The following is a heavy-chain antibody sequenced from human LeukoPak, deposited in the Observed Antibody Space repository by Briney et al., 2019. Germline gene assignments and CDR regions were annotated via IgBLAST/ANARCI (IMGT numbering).Heavy chain of an antibody. Sequence: TGGSLRLSCAVSGFTFNSYSLNWVRQAPGKGLEWVSYISIRGDTTYYADSVKGRFTVSRDNVKNSLYLQMNRLRVEDTAVYYCARAHLTSGRVGYRTMDYWGQGTLVTVSS. D-gene: IGHD4/OR15-4a*01. J-gene: IGHJ4*02. V-gene: IGHV3-48*01. CDR2: ISIRGDTT. CDR3: ARAHLTSGRVGYRTMDY. CDR1: GFTFNSYS.